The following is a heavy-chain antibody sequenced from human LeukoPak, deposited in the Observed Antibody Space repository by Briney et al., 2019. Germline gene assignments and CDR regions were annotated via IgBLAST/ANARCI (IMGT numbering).Heavy chain of an antibody. Sequence: ASVKVSCKASGGTFSSYAISWVRQAPGQGLEWMGGIIPIFGTANYAQKFQGRVTITADESTSTAYMELSSLRSEDTAVYYCARGVRGTIFGVVIGPFAYWGQGTLVTVSS. V-gene: IGHV1-69*01. CDR1: GGTFSSYA. J-gene: IGHJ4*02. CDR2: IIPIFGTA. CDR3: ARGVRGTIFGVVIGPFAY. D-gene: IGHD3-3*01.